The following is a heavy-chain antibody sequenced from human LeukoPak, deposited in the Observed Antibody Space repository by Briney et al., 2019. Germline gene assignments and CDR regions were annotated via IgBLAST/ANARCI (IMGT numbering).Heavy chain of an antibody. Sequence: PGGSLRLSCAASGFTFSSYSMNWVRQAPGKGLEWVSSISSSSSYIYYADSVKGRFTISRDNSKNTLYLQMNSLRAEDTAVYYCAKGPSYDFWSGGFDPWGQGTLVTVSS. CDR1: GFTFSSYS. CDR2: ISSSSSYI. J-gene: IGHJ5*02. D-gene: IGHD3-3*01. V-gene: IGHV3-21*04. CDR3: AKGPSYDFWSGGFDP.